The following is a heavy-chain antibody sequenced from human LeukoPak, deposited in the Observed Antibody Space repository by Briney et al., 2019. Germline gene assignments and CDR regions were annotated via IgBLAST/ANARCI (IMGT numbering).Heavy chain of an antibody. D-gene: IGHD2-2*01. Sequence: GGSLRLSCAASGFTFSTYAMSWVRQAPGKGLEWVSAISGSGGSTYYADSVKGRFTISRDNPKNTLYLQMNSLRAEDTAVYYCAKDPPIVVVPAAIRPFDYWGQGTLVTVSS. CDR2: ISGSGGST. V-gene: IGHV3-23*01. CDR3: AKDPPIVVVPAAIRPFDY. J-gene: IGHJ4*02. CDR1: GFTFSTYA.